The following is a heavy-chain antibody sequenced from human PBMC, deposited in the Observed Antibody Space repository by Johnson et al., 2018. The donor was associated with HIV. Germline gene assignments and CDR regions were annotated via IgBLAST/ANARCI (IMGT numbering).Heavy chain of an antibody. D-gene: IGHD1-14*01. V-gene: IGHV3-66*01. CDR2: IYSGDST. Sequence: VQLVESGGGLVQPGGSLRLSCAASGFTVSSNYMSWVRQAPGKGLEWVSVIYSGDSTYYADSVKSRFIISRDNSKHTLYLQMNSLRADDTAVYYCARSRQVGTPDAFDIWGQGTMVTVSS. CDR3: ARSRQVGTPDAFDI. J-gene: IGHJ3*02. CDR1: GFTVSSNY.